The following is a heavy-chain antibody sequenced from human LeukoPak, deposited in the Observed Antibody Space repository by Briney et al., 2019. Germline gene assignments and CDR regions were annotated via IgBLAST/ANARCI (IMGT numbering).Heavy chain of an antibody. V-gene: IGHV4-30-2*01. CDR2: IYHSGST. D-gene: IGHD3-10*01. J-gene: IGHJ5*02. Sequence: PSETLSLTCAVSGGSISSGGYSWSWIRPPPGKGLEWIGYIYHSGSTYYNPSLKSRVTISVDRSKNQFSLKLSSVTAADTAVYYCARAALKMVRGVIRGDWFDPWGQGTLVTASS. CDR1: GGSISSGGYS. CDR3: ARAALKMVRGVIRGDWFDP.